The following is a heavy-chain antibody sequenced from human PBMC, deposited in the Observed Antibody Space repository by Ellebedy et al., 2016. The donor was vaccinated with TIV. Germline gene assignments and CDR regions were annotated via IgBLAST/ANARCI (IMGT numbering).Heavy chain of an antibody. J-gene: IGHJ4*02. CDR1: GGTFSSYA. CDR3: ARRQPIGGKFDY. D-gene: IGHD3-16*01. CDR2: IIPIFGTA. V-gene: IGHV1-69*13. Sequence: AASVKVSCKASGGTFSSYAISWVRQAPGQGLEWMGGIIPIFGTANYAQKFQGRVTITADESTSTAYMELSSLRSEDTAVYYCARRQPIGGKFDYWGQGTLVTVSS.